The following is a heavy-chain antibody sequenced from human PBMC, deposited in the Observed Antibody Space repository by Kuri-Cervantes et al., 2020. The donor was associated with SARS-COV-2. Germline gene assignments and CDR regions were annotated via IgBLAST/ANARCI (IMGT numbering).Heavy chain of an antibody. D-gene: IGHD2-2*02. J-gene: IGHJ5*02. CDR3: ARDPSENLVVPAAILGGISNNWFDP. V-gene: IGHV3-30-3*01. CDR1: GFTFSSYA. Sequence: GGSLRLSCAASGFTFSSYAMHWVRQAPGEGLEWVAVISYDGSNKYYADSVKGRFTISRDNSKNTLYLQMNSLRAEDTAVYYCARDPSENLVVPAAILGGISNNWFDPWGQGTLVTVSS. CDR2: ISYDGSNK.